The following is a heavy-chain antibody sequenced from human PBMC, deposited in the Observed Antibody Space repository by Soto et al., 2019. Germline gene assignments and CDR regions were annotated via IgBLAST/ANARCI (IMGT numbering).Heavy chain of an antibody. Sequence: PGGSLRLSCAASGFIFSSFEMNWIRQAPGKGLEWISYISSGGETIRYADSVKGRFTISRDNTKNSLYLQLNNLRAEDTAIYYCARQGTPYNWFDSWGQGVLVTVPS. J-gene: IGHJ5*01. D-gene: IGHD3-10*01. V-gene: IGHV3-48*03. CDR2: ISSGGETI. CDR1: GFIFSSFE. CDR3: ARQGTPYNWFDS.